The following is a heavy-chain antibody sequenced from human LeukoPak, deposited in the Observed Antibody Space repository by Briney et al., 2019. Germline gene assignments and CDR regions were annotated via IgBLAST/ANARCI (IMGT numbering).Heavy chain of an antibody. D-gene: IGHD5-18*01. J-gene: IGHJ4*02. CDR1: GYTFTSYA. CDR2: IHAGGGDP. Sequence: ASVKVSCKASGYTFTSYAIHWVRQAPGQSLEWMGWIHAGGGDPKYSQKFQDRVTFTRDTSASTAYMELNSLRSEDAAVYYCARERTAGYGKARFDYWGQGTLVTVFS. CDR3: ARERTAGYGKARFDY. V-gene: IGHV1-3*01.